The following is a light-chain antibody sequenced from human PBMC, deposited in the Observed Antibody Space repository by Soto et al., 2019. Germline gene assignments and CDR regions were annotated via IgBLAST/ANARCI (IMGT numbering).Light chain of an antibody. V-gene: IGKV1-33*01. CDR3: QQSDNLPLT. Sequence: DTQMTQSPSSLSASVGDRVTITCQASQGIAKYLHWYQQKPGKAPKLLIYPASNLQTGVPSRFSGSVSGTDFTLTISSLQPEDIATYFCQQSDNLPLTFGGGTKVEIK. J-gene: IGKJ4*01. CDR1: QGIAKY. CDR2: PAS.